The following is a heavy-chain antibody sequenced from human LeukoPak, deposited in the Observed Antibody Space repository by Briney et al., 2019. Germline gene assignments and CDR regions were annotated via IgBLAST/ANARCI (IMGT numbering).Heavy chain of an antibody. Sequence: SETLSLTCTVSGGSISSGSYYWRWIRQPAGKGLEWIGRIYTSGSTNYNPSLKSRVTISVDTSKNQFSLKLSSVTAADTAVYYCARDYQGYCSSTSCYIGAFDIWGQGTMVTVSS. CDR2: IYTSGST. V-gene: IGHV4-61*02. CDR3: ARDYQGYCSSTSCYIGAFDI. CDR1: GGSISSGSYY. D-gene: IGHD2-2*02. J-gene: IGHJ3*02.